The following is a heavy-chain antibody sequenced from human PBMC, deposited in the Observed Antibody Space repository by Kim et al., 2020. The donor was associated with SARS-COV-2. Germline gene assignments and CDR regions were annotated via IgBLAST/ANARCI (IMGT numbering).Heavy chain of an antibody. CDR3: ARDPSNSSSKGAFDI. V-gene: IGHV3-72*01. CDR1: GFTFSDHY. Sequence: GGSLRLSCAASGFTFSDHYMDWVRQAPGKGLEWVGRTRNKANSYTTEYAASVKGRFTISRDDSKNSLYLQMNSLKTEDTAVYYCARDPSNSSSKGAFDIWGQGTMVTVSS. J-gene: IGHJ3*02. D-gene: IGHD6-13*01. CDR2: TRNKANSYTT.